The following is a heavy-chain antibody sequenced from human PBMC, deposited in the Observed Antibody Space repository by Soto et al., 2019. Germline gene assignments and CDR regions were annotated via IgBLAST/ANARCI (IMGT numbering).Heavy chain of an antibody. J-gene: IGHJ4*02. D-gene: IGHD4-17*01. V-gene: IGHV3-30-3*01. Sequence: QVQLVESGGGVVQPGRSLRLSCAASGFTFSSYAMHWVRQAPGKGLEWVAVITYAGSNKYYADSVKGLFTISRDNSKNTLYLQMTSLRAEDTAVYYCAREDDNDYGDYGYFDYWGQGTLVTVAS. CDR3: AREDDNDYGDYGYFDY. CDR1: GFTFSSYA. CDR2: ITYAGSNK.